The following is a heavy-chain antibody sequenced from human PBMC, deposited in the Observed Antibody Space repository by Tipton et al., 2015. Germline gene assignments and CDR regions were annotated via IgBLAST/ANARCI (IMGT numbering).Heavy chain of an antibody. D-gene: IGHD6-19*01. CDR1: GFTFRSYA. CDR2: ISGSGSST. Sequence: SLRLSCAASGFTFRSYAMSWVRQAPGKGLEWVSGISGSGSSTNYADSVKGRFTISRDNSKNTPYLQMNSLRAQDTAVYYCAKDRAPSTAWYDGFDFWGQGTLVTVSS. J-gene: IGHJ4*02. CDR3: AKDRAPSTAWYDGFDF. V-gene: IGHV3-23*01.